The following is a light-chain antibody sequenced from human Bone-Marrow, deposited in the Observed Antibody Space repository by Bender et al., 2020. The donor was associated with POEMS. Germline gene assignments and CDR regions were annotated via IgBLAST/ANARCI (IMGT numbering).Light chain of an antibody. V-gene: IGLV2-8*01. CDR2: KVT. CDR3: CSYTVDTSSV. J-gene: IGLJ2*01. CDR1: NSDIGGDNY. Sequence: QSVLTQPPSVSGTPGQRVTISCSGTNSDIGGDNYVSWYQQHPGKAPKLIIFKVTERPSGVPDRFSGSRSGNTASLTVSGLQAEDEADYYCCSYTVDTSSVFGGGTRLTVL.